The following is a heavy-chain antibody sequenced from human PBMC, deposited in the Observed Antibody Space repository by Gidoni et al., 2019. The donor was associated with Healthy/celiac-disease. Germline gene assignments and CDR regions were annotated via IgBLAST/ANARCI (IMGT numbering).Heavy chain of an antibody. Sequence: EVQLVESGGGLVQPGGSLRLSCAASGFTFSSYSMNWVRQAPGKGLEWVSYISSSSSTIYYADSVKGRFTISRDNAKNSLYLQMNSLRAEDTAVYYCARDRRVGATHYYYYGMDVWGQGTTVTVSS. CDR3: ARDRRVGATHYYYYGMDV. CDR1: GFTFSSYS. J-gene: IGHJ6*02. CDR2: ISSSSSTI. D-gene: IGHD1-26*01. V-gene: IGHV3-48*01.